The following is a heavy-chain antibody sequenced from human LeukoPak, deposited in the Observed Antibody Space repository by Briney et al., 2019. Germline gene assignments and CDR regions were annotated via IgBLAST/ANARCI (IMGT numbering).Heavy chain of an antibody. CDR1: GFTFSSYA. D-gene: IGHD2-15*01. V-gene: IGHV3-23*01. CDR3: AKDSLLWFDY. J-gene: IGHJ5*01. Sequence: GGSLRLSCAASGFTFSSYAMSWVRQAPGKGLEWVSAITDSGGDTYSADSVKGRFTTSRDNSRNTLYLQMNSLRAEDTAVYYCAKDSLLWFDYWGQGTLVTVSS. CDR2: ITDSGGDT.